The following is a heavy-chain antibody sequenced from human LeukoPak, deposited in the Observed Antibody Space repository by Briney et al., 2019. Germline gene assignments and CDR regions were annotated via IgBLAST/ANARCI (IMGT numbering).Heavy chain of an antibody. CDR1: GFTFSSYA. D-gene: IGHD6-6*01. CDR2: ISYDGSNK. CDR3: ARASSWNDYFDD. V-gene: IGHV3-30*01. J-gene: IGHJ4*02. Sequence: GRSLRLSCAASGFTFSSYAMHWVRQAPGKGLEWVAVISYDGSNKYYADSVKGRFTISRDNSKNTLYLQMNSLRAEDTAVYYCARASSWNDYFDDWGQGTLVTVSS.